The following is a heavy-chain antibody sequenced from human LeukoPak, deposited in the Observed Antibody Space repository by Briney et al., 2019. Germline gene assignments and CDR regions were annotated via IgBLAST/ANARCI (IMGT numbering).Heavy chain of an antibody. D-gene: IGHD3-9*01. Sequence: GRSLRLSCVASGFTFSSYAMHWVRQAPGKGLEWVAVISYDGSNKYYADSVKGRFTISRDNSKNTLYLQMNSLRAEDTAVYYCARDHYDILTGSPDYWGQGTLVTVSS. CDR2: ISYDGSNK. J-gene: IGHJ4*02. CDR1: GFTFSSYA. CDR3: ARDHYDILTGSPDY. V-gene: IGHV3-30-3*01.